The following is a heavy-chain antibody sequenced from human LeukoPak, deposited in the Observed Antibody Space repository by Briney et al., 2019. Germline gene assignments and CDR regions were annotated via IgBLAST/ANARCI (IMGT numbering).Heavy chain of an antibody. CDR3: ARDLGSRCVSCYAWSDP. CDR1: GYTFTSYG. D-gene: IGHD2-2*01. J-gene: IGHJ5*02. V-gene: IGHV1-18*01. CDR2: ISAYNGNT. Sequence: ASVKVSCKASGYTFTSYGISWVRQAPGQGLEWMGWISAYNGNTNYAQKLQGRVTMTTDTSTSTAYMELRSLRSDDTAVYYCARDLGSRCVSCYAWSDPWGQGTLVTVSS.